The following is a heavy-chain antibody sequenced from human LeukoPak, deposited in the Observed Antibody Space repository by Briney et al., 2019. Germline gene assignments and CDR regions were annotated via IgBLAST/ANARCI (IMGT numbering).Heavy chain of an antibody. CDR1: GGSISSYY. CDR3: AIASSGWYWGYYYYYMDV. Sequence: SETLSLTCTVSGGSISSYYWSWIRQPAGKGLEWIGRIYTSGSTNYNPSLKSRVTMSVDTSKNQFSLKLSSVTAADTAVYYCAIASSGWYWGYYYYYMDVWGKGTTVTISS. J-gene: IGHJ6*03. D-gene: IGHD6-19*01. V-gene: IGHV4-4*07. CDR2: IYTSGST.